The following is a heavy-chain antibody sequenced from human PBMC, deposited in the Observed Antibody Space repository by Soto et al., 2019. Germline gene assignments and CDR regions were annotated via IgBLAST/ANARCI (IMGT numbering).Heavy chain of an antibody. CDR2: IIPILGIA. Sequence: QVPLVQSGAEVKKPGSSVKVSCKASGGTFSSYTISWVRQAPGQGLEWMGRIIPILGIANYAQKFQGRVTITADKSTSTAYMELSSLRSEDTAVYYCASPLAGTGAFDIWGQGTMVTVSS. CDR3: ASPLAGTGAFDI. V-gene: IGHV1-69*02. D-gene: IGHD6-19*01. CDR1: GGTFSSYT. J-gene: IGHJ3*02.